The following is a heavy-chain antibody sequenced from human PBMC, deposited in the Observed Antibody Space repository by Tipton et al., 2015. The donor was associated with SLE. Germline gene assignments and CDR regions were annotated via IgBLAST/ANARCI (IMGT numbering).Heavy chain of an antibody. J-gene: IGHJ6*02. V-gene: IGHV3-20*04. CDR2: INWNGGST. CDR3: AKDMGLLWFGALGGMDV. CDR1: GFTFDDYG. Sequence: SLRLSCAASGFTFDDYGMSWVRQAPGKGLEWVSGINWNGGSTGYADSVKGRFTISRDNAKNSLYLQMNSLRAEDTAVYYCAKDMGLLWFGALGGMDVWGQGTTVTVSS. D-gene: IGHD3-10*01.